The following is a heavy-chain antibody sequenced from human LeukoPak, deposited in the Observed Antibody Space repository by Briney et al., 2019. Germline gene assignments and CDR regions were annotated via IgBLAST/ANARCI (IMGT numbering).Heavy chain of an antibody. CDR3: ATSGGSYWS. D-gene: IGHD1-26*01. CDR2: VTASGGST. V-gene: IGHV3-23*01. J-gene: IGHJ5*02. Sequence: ETLSLTCTVSGYSISSGFYWGWIRQPPGKGLEWVSAVTASGGSTYYADSVKGRFTISRDNSKNTLYLQMNSLRAEDTAVYYCATSGGSYWSWGQGTLVTVSS. CDR1: GYSISSGF.